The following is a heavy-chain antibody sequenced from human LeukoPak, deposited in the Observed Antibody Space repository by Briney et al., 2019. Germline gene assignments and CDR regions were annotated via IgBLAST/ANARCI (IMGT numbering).Heavy chain of an antibody. Sequence: SETLSLTCTVSGGSISSYYWSWIRQPPGKGLERIGYIYYSGSTNYNPSLKSRVTISVDTSKNQFSLKLSSVTAADTAVYYCARHLRYDSSGRRYYYYYMDVWGKGTTVTVSS. D-gene: IGHD3-22*01. J-gene: IGHJ6*03. CDR1: GGSISSYY. CDR3: ARHLRYDSSGRRYYYYYMDV. CDR2: IYYSGST. V-gene: IGHV4-59*01.